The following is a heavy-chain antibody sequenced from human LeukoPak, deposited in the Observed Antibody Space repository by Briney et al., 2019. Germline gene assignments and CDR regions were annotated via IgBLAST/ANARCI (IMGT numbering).Heavy chain of an antibody. CDR2: ICGSGTTT. CDR3: AKAVRLTSHYYYYMDG. V-gene: IGHV3-23*01. D-gene: IGHD3-3*01. J-gene: IGHJ6*03. Sequence: GGSLRLSCAASGFTFSNHAMSWVHHAPGNGLESDSAICGSGTTTISAYSVKGRFTISRHNSNSTVYLQMNSLRVEDTAVYYCAKAVRLTSHYYYYMDGWGKGTTVTVSS. CDR1: GFTFSNHA.